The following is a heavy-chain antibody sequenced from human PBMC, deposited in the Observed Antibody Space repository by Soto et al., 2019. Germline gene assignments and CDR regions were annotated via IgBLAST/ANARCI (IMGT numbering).Heavy chain of an antibody. V-gene: IGHV1-3*01. CDR1: GYTFTSYA. CDR2: INAGNGNT. Sequence: QVQLVQSGAEVKKPGASVKVSCKASGYTFTSYAMHWVRQAPGQRLEWMGWINAGNGNTKYSQKFQGSVTITRDTSASTAYMDLSSLRSEDTAVYYCARELDGPAFYYYYGMDVWGQGTTVTVSS. J-gene: IGHJ6*02. CDR3: ARELDGPAFYYYYGMDV.